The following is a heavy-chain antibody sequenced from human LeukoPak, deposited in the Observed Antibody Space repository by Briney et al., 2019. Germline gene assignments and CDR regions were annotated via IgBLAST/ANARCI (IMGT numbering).Heavy chain of an antibody. CDR2: ISSSSSTI. J-gene: IGHJ3*02. Sequence: GGSLRLSCAASGFTFSSYSMNWVRQAPGKGLEWVSSISSSSSTIYYADSVKGRFTISRDNAKNSLYLQMNSLRAEDTAVYYCARVHRPYCGGDCYDAFDIWGQGTMVTVSS. CDR3: ARVHRPYCGGDCYDAFDI. V-gene: IGHV3-48*01. CDR1: GFTFSSYS. D-gene: IGHD2-21*02.